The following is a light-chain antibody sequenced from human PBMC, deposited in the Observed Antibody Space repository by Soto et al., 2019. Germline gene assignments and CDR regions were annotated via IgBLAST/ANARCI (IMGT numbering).Light chain of an antibody. J-gene: IGKJ5*01. CDR3: QQYNNWHPIT. Sequence: EIVMTQSPATLSVSPGERATLSCRASQSVSGNLAWYQQKPGQAPRLLIYGASTRATGIPARFSGSGSGTEFTLTNSSLQSEDFAVYYCQQYNNWHPITFGQGTRLEIK. V-gene: IGKV3-15*01. CDR2: GAS. CDR1: QSVSGN.